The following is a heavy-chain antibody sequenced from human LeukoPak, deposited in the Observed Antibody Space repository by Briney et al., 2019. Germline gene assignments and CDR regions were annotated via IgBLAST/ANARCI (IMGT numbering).Heavy chain of an antibody. Sequence: GGSLRLSCAASGFTFSNYAMSWVRQAPGKGLEWVSAISGSASSTYHADSVKGRFTISRDNSKNTLYLQMNSLRADDTAVYYCARVKQQLVRLLGRDTTYYYYYYMDVWGKGTTVTVSS. V-gene: IGHV3-23*01. CDR3: ARVKQQLVRLLGRDTTYYYYYYMDV. CDR1: GFTFSNYA. D-gene: IGHD6-13*01. J-gene: IGHJ6*03. CDR2: ISGSASST.